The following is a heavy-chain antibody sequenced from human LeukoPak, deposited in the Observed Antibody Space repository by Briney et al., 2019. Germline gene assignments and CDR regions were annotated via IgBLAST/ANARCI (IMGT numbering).Heavy chain of an antibody. J-gene: IGHJ4*02. CDR3: AKEKDRGSGSYYNYHPLN. D-gene: IGHD3-10*01. Sequence: GGSLRLSCAASGFTFSSYGMHWVRQAPGKGLEWVAVISYDGSNKYYADSVKGRFTISRDNSKNTLYLQMNSLRAEDTAVYYCAKEKDRGSGSYYNYHPLNWGQGTLVTVSS. CDR1: GFTFSSYG. CDR2: ISYDGSNK. V-gene: IGHV3-30*18.